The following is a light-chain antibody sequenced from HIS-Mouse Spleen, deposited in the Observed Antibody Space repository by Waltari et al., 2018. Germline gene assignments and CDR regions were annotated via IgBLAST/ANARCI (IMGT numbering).Light chain of an antibody. CDR2: GAS. CDR1: QSVSRN. CDR3: QQYNNWPFT. V-gene: IGKV3-15*01. Sequence: EIVMTQSPATLSVSPGERANLSCRASQSVSRNLAWYQQKPGQAPRLLIYGASTRATGIPARFSGSGSGTEFTLTISSMQSEDFAVYYCQQYNNWPFTFGPGTKVDIK. J-gene: IGKJ3*01.